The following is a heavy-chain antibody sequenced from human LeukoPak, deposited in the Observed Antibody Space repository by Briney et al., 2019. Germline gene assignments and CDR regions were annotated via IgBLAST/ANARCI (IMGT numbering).Heavy chain of an antibody. CDR3: TRRLDD. J-gene: IGHJ4*02. Sequence: PGGSLRLSCAASGFSFNSDWMDWVRQAPGKGLEWVANIKHDESEKNYLDSVKGRFTISRDNAQNSLYLQMNGLRVEDTAVYYCTRRLDDWGQGTLVTDSS. CDR1: GFSFNSDW. CDR2: IKHDESEK. D-gene: IGHD3-16*01. V-gene: IGHV3-7*01.